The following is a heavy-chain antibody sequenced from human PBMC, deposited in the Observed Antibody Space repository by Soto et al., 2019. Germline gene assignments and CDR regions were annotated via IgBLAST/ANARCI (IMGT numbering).Heavy chain of an antibody. D-gene: IGHD1-1*01. V-gene: IGHV3-74*01. Sequence: HPGGSLRLSCAASGFTFSMYWMHWVRQVPGKGPECVSRINDDGISTNYADSVKGRFTISRDNAKNTLYLQINALRVEDTAVYYCTRGPRSTSTGTGAFWGQGTLVTVYS. J-gene: IGHJ4*02. CDR1: GFTFSMYW. CDR3: TRGPRSTSTGTGAF. CDR2: INDDGIST.